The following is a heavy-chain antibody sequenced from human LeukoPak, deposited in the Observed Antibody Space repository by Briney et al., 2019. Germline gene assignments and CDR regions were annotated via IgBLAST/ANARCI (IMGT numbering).Heavy chain of an antibody. CDR3: ARHVYYRTGPYYFDY. CDR2: IYYSGST. D-gene: IGHD1-26*01. Sequence: SETLSLTCTVSGGSISSSSYYWGWIRQPPGRGLEWIGSIYYSGSTYYNPSLKSRVTISVDTSKNQFSLKLSSVTAADTALYYCARHVYYRTGPYYFDYWGQGTLVTVSS. V-gene: IGHV4-39*01. J-gene: IGHJ4*02. CDR1: GGSISSSSYY.